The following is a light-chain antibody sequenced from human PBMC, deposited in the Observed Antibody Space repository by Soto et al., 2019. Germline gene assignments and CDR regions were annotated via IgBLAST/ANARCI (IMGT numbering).Light chain of an antibody. CDR3: QQYNNWPVT. J-gene: IGKJ4*01. Sequence: EIVLTQSPGTLSLSPGERATLSCRASQSVSNNYLAWYQQKPGQSPRLLIYGASNRATGIPDRFSGSRSGTDFTLTISTLEPEDFAVYYCQQYNNWPVTFGGGTK. CDR2: GAS. V-gene: IGKV3-20*01. CDR1: QSVSNNY.